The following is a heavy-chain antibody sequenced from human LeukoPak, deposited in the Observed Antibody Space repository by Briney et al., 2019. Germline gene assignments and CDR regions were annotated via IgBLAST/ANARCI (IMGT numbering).Heavy chain of an antibody. CDR2: IYYSGST. CDR3: ARGCGKAASPGSLWFDP. V-gene: IGHV4-31*03. CDR1: GGSISSGGYY. J-gene: IGHJ5*02. D-gene: IGHD6-6*01. Sequence: SQTLSLTCTVSGGSISSGGYYWSWIRQHPGKGLEWIGYIYYSGSTYYNPSLKSRVTISVDTSKNQFSLKLSSVTAADTAVYYCARGCGKAASPGSLWFDPWGQGTLVTVSS.